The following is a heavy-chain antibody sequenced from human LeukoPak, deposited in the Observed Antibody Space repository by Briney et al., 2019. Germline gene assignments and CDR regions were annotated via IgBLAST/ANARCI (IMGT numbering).Heavy chain of an antibody. J-gene: IGHJ4*02. CDR2: IYTSGST. CDR1: GGSISSGSYY. V-gene: IGHV4-61*02. D-gene: IGHD3-3*01. Sequence: SETLSLTCTVSGGSISSGSYYWSWIRQPAGKGLEWIGRIYTSGSTNYNPSLKSRVTMSVDTSKNQFSLKLSSVTAADTAVYYCARGWGYHDFYYWGQGTLVTVSS. CDR3: ARGWGYHDFYY.